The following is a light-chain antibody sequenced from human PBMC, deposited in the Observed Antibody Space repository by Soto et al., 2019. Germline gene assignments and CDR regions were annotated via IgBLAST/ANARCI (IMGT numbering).Light chain of an antibody. J-gene: IGKJ3*01. Sequence: EVVLTQSPGTLSLSPGERATLSCRASQSVSSSYLAWYQHKPGQAPRLLIYGASSRATGIPDRFSGSGSGTDFTLTISRLEPEDFAVYYCQQYGSSPFTFGPGTKVDNK. CDR2: GAS. CDR1: QSVSSSY. V-gene: IGKV3-20*01. CDR3: QQYGSSPFT.